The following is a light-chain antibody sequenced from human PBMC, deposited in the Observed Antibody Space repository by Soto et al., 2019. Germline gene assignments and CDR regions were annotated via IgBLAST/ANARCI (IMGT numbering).Light chain of an antibody. CDR1: NTDVGQDKS. CDR2: EVT. J-gene: IGLJ1*01. CDR3: VSYTSSTISYV. V-gene: IGLV2-14*01. Sequence: QSVLTQPASVSGSRGQSIIISCVGRNTDVGQDKSVSWYQQGPGKAPKPLIFEVTNRPSGVSNRFSGSRSGNTASLTISGLQPDDEGDYFCVSYTSSTISYVFGTGTKVTVL.